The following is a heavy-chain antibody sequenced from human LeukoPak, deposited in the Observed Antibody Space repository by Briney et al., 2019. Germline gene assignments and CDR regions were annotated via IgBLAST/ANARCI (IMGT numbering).Heavy chain of an antibody. J-gene: IGHJ4*02. CDR2: ISWNSGSI. Sequence: QPGGSLRLSCAASGFTFDDYAMHWVRQAPGKGLEWVSGISWNSGSIGYADSVKGRFTISRDNAKNSLYLQMNSLRAEDTALYYCAKDATVYYDSSGYSTSFDYWGQGTLVTVSS. D-gene: IGHD3-22*01. CDR3: AKDATVYYDSSGYSTSFDY. V-gene: IGHV3-9*01. CDR1: GFTFDDYA.